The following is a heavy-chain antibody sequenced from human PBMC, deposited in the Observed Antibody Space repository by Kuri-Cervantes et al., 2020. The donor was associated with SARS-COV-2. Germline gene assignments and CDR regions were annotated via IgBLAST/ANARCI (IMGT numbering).Heavy chain of an antibody. Sequence: SVKVSCKASGGTFSSYAISWLRQAPGQGLEWMGGIIPIFGTANYAQKFQGRVTITADESTSTAYMELSSMRSVDTAVYYCARDTRGGLFQPDAFDIWGQGTMVTVSS. D-gene: IGHD3-22*01. V-gene: IGHV1-69*13. J-gene: IGHJ3*02. CDR3: ARDTRGGLFQPDAFDI. CDR1: GGTFSSYA. CDR2: IIPIFGTA.